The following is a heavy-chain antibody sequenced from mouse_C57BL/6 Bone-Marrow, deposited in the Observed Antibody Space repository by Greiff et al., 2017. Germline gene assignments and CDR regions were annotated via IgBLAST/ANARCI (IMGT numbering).Heavy chain of an antibody. CDR3: AREAYDGYYMDY. CDR1: GYSITSGYY. D-gene: IGHD2-3*01. Sequence: EVQLVESGPGLVKPSQSLSLTCSVTGYSITSGYYWNWIRQFPGNKLEWMGYISYDGSNNYNPSLKNRISITRDTSKNQFFLKLNSVTTEDTATYYCAREAYDGYYMDYWGQGTTLTVSS. V-gene: IGHV3-6*01. CDR2: ISYDGSN. J-gene: IGHJ2*01.